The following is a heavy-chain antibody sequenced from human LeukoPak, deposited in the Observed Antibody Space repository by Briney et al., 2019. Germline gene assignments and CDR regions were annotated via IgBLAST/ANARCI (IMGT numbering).Heavy chain of an antibody. J-gene: IGHJ4*02. D-gene: IGHD3-10*01. V-gene: IGHV4-59*08. CDR3: ARGQYYASESFPLHY. CDR1: GGSISSYY. CDR2: IYYSGST. Sequence: SETLSLTCTVSGGSISSYYWSWIRQPPGKGLEWLGYIYYSGSTNYNPSLKSRVTISVDTSKNQFSLKLSSVTAADTALYYCARGQYYASESFPLHYWGQGTLVTVSS.